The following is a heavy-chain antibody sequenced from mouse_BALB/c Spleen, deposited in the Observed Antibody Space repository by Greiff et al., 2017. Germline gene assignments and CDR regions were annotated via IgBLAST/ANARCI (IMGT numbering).Heavy chain of an antibody. Sequence: EVKLVESGGGLVKPGGSLKLSCAASGFAFSSYDMSWVRQTPEKRLEWVAYISSGGGSTYYPDTVKGRFTISRDNAKNTLYLQMSSLKSEDTAMYYCARHESYYGSSYAMDYWGQGTSVTVSS. D-gene: IGHD1-1*01. V-gene: IGHV5-12-1*01. CDR2: ISSGGGST. CDR1: GFAFSSYD. J-gene: IGHJ4*01. CDR3: ARHESYYGSSYAMDY.